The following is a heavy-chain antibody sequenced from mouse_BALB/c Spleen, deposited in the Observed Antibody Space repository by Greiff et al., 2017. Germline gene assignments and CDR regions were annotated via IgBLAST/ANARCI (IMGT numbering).Heavy chain of an antibody. D-gene: IGHD2-4*01. J-gene: IGHJ4*01. V-gene: IGHV1-63*02. CDR3: ARGDYDGVYYAMDY. CDR1: GYTFTNYW. Sequence: QVQLQQSGAELAKPGASVKMSCKASGYTFTNYWLGWVKQRPGHGLEWIGDIYPGGGYTNYNEKFKGKATLTADTSSSTAYMQLSSLTSEDSAVYFCARGDYDGVYYAMDYWGQGTSVTVSS. CDR2: IYPGGGYT.